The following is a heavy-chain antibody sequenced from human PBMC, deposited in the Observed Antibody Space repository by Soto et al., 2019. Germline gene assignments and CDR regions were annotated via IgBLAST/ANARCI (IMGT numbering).Heavy chain of an antibody. CDR3: VLGPFSGYYYGAFDI. CDR1: GGSIGRSNYY. D-gene: IGHD3-22*01. CDR2: IFYSGST. V-gene: IGHV4-39*07. Sequence: SETLSLTCSVSGGSIGRSNYYWGWIRQPPGMGLEWIGSIFYSGSTYYNPSLKSRVTISVDTSKNQFSLKLSSVTAADTAVYYCVLGPFSGYYYGAFDIWGQGAMVTVSS. J-gene: IGHJ3*02.